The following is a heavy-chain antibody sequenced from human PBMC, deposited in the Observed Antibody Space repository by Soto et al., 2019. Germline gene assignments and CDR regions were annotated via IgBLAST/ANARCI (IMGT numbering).Heavy chain of an antibody. J-gene: IGHJ4*02. CDR3: ATLSSGRDYLDY. V-gene: IGHV3-23*01. CDR1: GFTFSSYA. D-gene: IGHD6-19*01. Sequence: EVQLLESGGGLVQPGGSLRLSCAASGFTFSSYAMSWVRQAPGKGLEWVSAISGSGGSTYYADSVKGRFTISRDNSKNTLYLQMNSLRAEDTAVYYCATLSSGRDYLDYWGQGTLVTVSS. CDR2: ISGSGGST.